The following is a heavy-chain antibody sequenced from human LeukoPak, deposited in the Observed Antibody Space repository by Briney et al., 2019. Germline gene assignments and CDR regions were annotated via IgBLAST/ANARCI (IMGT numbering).Heavy chain of an antibody. CDR3: AKSLGGQLLWRDAFDI. D-gene: IGHD2-2*01. CDR1: AFTFNNYA. J-gene: IGHJ3*02. Sequence: QPGGSLRLSCAASAFTFNNYAMSWVRQAPGKGLEWVSDISGPGGSTHYADSVKGRFTISRDNSKNTVDLQMNSLRADDTAVYYCAKSLGGQLLWRDAFDIWGQGTMVTVSS. V-gene: IGHV3-23*01. CDR2: ISGPGGST.